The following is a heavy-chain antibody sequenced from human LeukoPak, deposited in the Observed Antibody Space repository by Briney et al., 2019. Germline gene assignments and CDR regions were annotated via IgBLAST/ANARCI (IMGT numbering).Heavy chain of an antibody. J-gene: IGHJ4*02. CDR3: ARDSSLMY. CDR2: IKPNSGGT. CDR1: GYTFTAYY. Sequence: GASVKVSCKASGYTFTAYYIHWVRQAPGQGLEWMGWIKPNSGGTNYAQKFQGRVTMTRDTSISTAYMELGRLRSDDTAVYYCARDSSLMYWGQGTLVTVSS. V-gene: IGHV1-2*02.